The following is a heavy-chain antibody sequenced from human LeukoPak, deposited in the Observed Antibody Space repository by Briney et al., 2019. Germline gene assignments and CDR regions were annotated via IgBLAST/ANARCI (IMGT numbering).Heavy chain of an antibody. Sequence: ASVKVSCKASGYTFTVYYIQWVRQAPGQGLEWMGWINPNTGATYYAQSFQGRVTMTSDTSISTAYMELSGLRSDDTAVYYCARDELPRGMDVWGQGTTVTVSS. CDR3: ARDELPRGMDV. CDR2: INPNTGAT. D-gene: IGHD1-26*01. V-gene: IGHV1-2*02. CDR1: GYTFTVYY. J-gene: IGHJ6*02.